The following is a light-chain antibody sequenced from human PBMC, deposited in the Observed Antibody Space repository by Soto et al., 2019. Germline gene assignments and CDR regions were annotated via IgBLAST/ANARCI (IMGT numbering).Light chain of an antibody. Sequence: QSVLTQPGSVSGSPGQSITISCSGTSRDVGAYNLVSWYQQRPGKAPKLLIYEVRNRPSGLSYRFSGSKSGNTASLTISRLPPEDEADYCCSSFSSRNTLVFGGGTKLTVL. CDR1: SRDVGAYNL. CDR2: EVR. CDR3: SSFSSRNTLV. V-gene: IGLV2-14*01. J-gene: IGLJ2*01.